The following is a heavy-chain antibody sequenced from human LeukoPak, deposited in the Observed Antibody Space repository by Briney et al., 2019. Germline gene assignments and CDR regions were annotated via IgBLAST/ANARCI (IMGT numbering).Heavy chain of an antibody. V-gene: IGHV4-59*08. J-gene: IGHJ2*01. D-gene: IGHD4-17*01. Sequence: PSETLSLTCTVSGGSISSYYWSWIRQPPGKGLEWIGYIYYSGSTNYNPSLKSRVTIPVDTSKNQFSLKLSSVTAADTAVYYCARTTVTTRGPWWYFDLWGRGTLVTVSS. CDR1: GGSISSYY. CDR3: ARTTVTTRGPWWYFDL. CDR2: IYYSGST.